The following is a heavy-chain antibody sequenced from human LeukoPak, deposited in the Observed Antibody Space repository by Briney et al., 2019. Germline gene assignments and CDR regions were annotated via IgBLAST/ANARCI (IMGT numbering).Heavy chain of an antibody. J-gene: IGHJ4*02. V-gene: IGHV4-59*01. CDR1: GASITSDY. D-gene: IGHD2-15*01. CDR2: IYYTGSA. CDR3: ARVRASGYLDY. Sequence: IPSETLSLTCTVSGASITSDYWSWVRQPPGKGLEWIGYIYYTGSANYNPSLESRVTISVDTSKNQFSLKLSSVTAADTAVYYCARVRASGYLDYWGQGTLVTVSS.